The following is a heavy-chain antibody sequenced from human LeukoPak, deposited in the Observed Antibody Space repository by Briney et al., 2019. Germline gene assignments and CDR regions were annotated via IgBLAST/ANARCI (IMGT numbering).Heavy chain of an antibody. Sequence: SETLSLTCAVYGGSFSGYYWSWIRQPPGKGLEWIGCIYYSGSTNYNPSLKSRVTISVDTSKNQFSLKLSSVTAADTAVYYCARDSSPPRFLEWSPNYYYCGMDVWGHGTTVTVSS. CDR1: GGSFSGYY. CDR3: ARDSSPPRFLEWSPNYYYCGMDV. J-gene: IGHJ6*02. D-gene: IGHD3-3*01. V-gene: IGHV4-59*01. CDR2: IYYSGST.